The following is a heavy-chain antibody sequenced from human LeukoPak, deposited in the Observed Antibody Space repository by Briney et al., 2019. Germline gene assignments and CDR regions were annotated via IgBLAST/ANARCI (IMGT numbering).Heavy chain of an antibody. Sequence: GASVKVSCKASGGTCSSYTISWVRQAPGHGLEWMGRIIPILGIANYAQKFQGRVTITADKSTSTAYMELSSLRSEHTAVYYCATPGPRGSFDPWGQGTLVTVSS. CDR1: GGTCSSYT. J-gene: IGHJ5*02. V-gene: IGHV1-69*02. CDR2: IIPILGIA. CDR3: ATPGPRGSFDP.